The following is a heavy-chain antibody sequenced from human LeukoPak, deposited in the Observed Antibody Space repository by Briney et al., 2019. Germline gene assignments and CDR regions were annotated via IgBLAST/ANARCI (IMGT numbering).Heavy chain of an antibody. CDR2: ISAYIGNI. D-gene: IGHD4-23*01. V-gene: IGHV1-18*01. J-gene: IGHJ6*02. CDR1: GYTFTSYG. Sequence: ASVKVSCQASGYTFTSYGISSVRQAPGQGLEWMGWISAYIGNIKYAPKLQGRVTMTTDTSTSTAHLELRRPRSGDPALHYCAVDRRASNLRGSNYSEYYGMDVWGQGTTVTVSS. CDR3: AVDRRASNLRGSNYSEYYGMDV.